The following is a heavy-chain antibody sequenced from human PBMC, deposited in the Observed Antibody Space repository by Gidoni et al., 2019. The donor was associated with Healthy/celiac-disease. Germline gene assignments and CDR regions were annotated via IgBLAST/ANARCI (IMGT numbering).Heavy chain of an antibody. CDR3: ARDPLYYDSSGYLDY. CDR1: GFTFSSYA. CDR2: ISYDGSNK. D-gene: IGHD3-22*01. J-gene: IGHJ4*02. Sequence: QVQLVESGGGVVQPGRSLRLSCAASGFTFSSYAMHWVRQAPGKGLEWVAVISYDGSNKYYADSVKGRFTISRDNSKNTLYLQMNSLRAEDTAVYYCARDPLYYDSSGYLDYWGQGTLVTVSS. V-gene: IGHV3-30-3*01.